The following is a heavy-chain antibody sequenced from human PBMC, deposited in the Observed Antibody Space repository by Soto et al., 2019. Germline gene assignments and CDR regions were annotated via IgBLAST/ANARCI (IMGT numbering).Heavy chain of an antibody. CDR3: VRNADFCSDF. D-gene: IGHD2-2*01. Sequence: QVQLRESGPGLVRPSETLSLTCAVSGGSISSGYWWGWVRQPPGKGLEWIGEISRGGNPNYNPSLKSRVTISVDTSNNEFSLGLNSVTAADTAVYYCVRNADFCSDFWGQGTLVTVSS. V-gene: IGHV4-4*02. CDR2: ISRGGNP. J-gene: IGHJ4*02. CDR1: GGSISSGYW.